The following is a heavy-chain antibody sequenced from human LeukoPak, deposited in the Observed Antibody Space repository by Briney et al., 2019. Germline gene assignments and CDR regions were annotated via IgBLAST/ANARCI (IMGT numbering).Heavy chain of an antibody. CDR3: AATLAGQNSIVY. Sequence: PGGSLRLSCAASGFSFSDHYMDWVRQAPGKGLEWVGRIRNKGKSYSAEYAASVKGRFIVSGDDSQNSQYLQVDSLKTEDTVVYYFAATLAGQNSIVYWGQGTLVTVSS. V-gene: IGHV3-72*01. CDR1: GFSFSDHY. D-gene: IGHD1-1*01. CDR2: IRNKGKSYSA. J-gene: IGHJ4*02.